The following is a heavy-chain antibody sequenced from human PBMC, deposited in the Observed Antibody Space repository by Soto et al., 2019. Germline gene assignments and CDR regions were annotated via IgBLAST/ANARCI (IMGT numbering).Heavy chain of an antibody. CDR1: GFTFSSYV. CDR2: IRQDGSEE. V-gene: IGHV3-7*03. CDR3: ARWNYGMDV. Sequence: GGSLRLSCAASGFTFSSYVITWVRQAPGKGLEWVAIIRQDGSEEYFVDSVKGRFTISRDNSKNSFYLQMNSLRAGDTAVYKCARWNYGMDVWGQGTTVTVSS. J-gene: IGHJ6*02.